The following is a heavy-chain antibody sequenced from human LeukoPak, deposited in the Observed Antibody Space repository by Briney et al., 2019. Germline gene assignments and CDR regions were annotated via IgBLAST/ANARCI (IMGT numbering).Heavy chain of an antibody. Sequence: GGSLRISCAASGFTFDDYGMSWVRQAPGKGLEWVSGINWNGGSTGYADSVKGRFTISRDNAKNSLYLQMNSLRAEDTALYYYARPAAPLYYYYYMDVWGKGTTVTVSS. J-gene: IGHJ6*03. CDR2: INWNGGST. CDR1: GFTFDDYG. D-gene: IGHD6-13*01. V-gene: IGHV3-20*04. CDR3: ARPAAPLYYYYYMDV.